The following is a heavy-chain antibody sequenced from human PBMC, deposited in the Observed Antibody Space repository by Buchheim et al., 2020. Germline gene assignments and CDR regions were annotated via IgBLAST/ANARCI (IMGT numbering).Heavy chain of an antibody. D-gene: IGHD3-22*01. CDR2: IYYSGST. J-gene: IGHJ4*02. V-gene: IGHV4-59*08. CDR1: GGSISSYY. Sequence: QVQLQESGPGLVKPSETLSLTCTVSGGSISSYYWSWIRQPPGKGLEWIGYIYYSGSTNYNPSLKSRVTISVDTSKNQFSLKLSSVTAADTAVYYCASHATGYYDSSGYYNLDAILDYWGQGTL. CDR3: ASHATGYYDSSGYYNLDAILDY.